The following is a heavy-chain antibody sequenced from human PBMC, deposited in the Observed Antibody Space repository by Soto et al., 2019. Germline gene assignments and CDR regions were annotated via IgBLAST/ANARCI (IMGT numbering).Heavy chain of an antibody. CDR1: EFTFANAW. J-gene: IGHJ4*02. V-gene: IGHV3-15*01. CDR2: IKSKADGGAT. Sequence: GSLRLSCAASEFTFANAWISWVRQAPGKGLEWVGRIKSKADGGATDYAAPVKGRFTISRDESQNTLYLQMNSLKTEDTAVYYCTSLYYGHWGQGTLVTVSS. CDR3: TSLYYGH. D-gene: IGHD4-17*01.